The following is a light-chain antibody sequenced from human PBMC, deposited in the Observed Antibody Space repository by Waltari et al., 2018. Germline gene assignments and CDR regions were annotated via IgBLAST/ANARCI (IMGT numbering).Light chain of an antibody. CDR2: DDT. Sequence: FMLTQPHPVSESTRKPVTISCTSSSGSVASSDVHTYQQRPHSDPTTVINDDTQRPSGVPDRFSGSIDTSSNSASLTISGLQTENEADYYCQSFDRNSQRVFGGGTRLTVL. V-gene: IGLV6-57*02. CDR1: SGSVASSD. CDR3: QSFDRNSQRV. J-gene: IGLJ3*02.